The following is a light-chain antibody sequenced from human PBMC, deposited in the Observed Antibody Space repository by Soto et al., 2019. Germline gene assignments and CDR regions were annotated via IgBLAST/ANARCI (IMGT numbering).Light chain of an antibody. CDR3: QQSYVTPLT. CDR1: LPINSD. J-gene: IGKJ4*01. Sequence: DIQLTQSPSSLSASKGATVTMTCWASLPINSDLIWYQHKPGKAPRLLLYDASSLQIGVPSRFTGSGSGTDFTLTISDLQPDDLGTYYCQQSYVTPLTFGGGTRWIS. CDR2: DAS. V-gene: IGKV1-39*01.